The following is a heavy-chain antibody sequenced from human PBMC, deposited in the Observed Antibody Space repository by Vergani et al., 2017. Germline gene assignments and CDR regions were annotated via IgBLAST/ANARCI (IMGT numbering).Heavy chain of an antibody. CDR1: GFTFSSYS. J-gene: IGHJ4*02. Sequence: EVQLVESGGGLVKPGGSLRLSCAASGFTFSSYSMNWVRQAPGKGLEWVSSISSSSSYIYYADSVKGRFTISRDNAEKSLTLQMNSLRVEDTALYYCARAGIRRDGYNYVKYWGQGTMVIVSA. CDR2: ISSSSSYI. V-gene: IGHV3-21*01. CDR3: ARAGIRRDGYNYVKY. D-gene: IGHD5-24*01.